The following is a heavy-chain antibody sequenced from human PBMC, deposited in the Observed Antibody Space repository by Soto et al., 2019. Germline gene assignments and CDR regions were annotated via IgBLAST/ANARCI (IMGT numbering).Heavy chain of an antibody. D-gene: IGHD1-1*01. Sequence: SETQSLTCTVSGGSIRSSSCYWGWIRQPPGKGLEWIGSIYYSGSTYYNPSLKSRVTISVDTSKNQFSLKLSSVTAADTAVYYCARLPGMEPSYYFDYWGQGTLVTVSS. V-gene: IGHV4-39*01. CDR3: ARLPGMEPSYYFDY. J-gene: IGHJ4*02. CDR1: GGSIRSSSCY. CDR2: IYYSGST.